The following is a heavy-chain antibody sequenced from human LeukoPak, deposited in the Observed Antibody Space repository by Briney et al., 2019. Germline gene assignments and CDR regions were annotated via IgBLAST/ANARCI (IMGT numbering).Heavy chain of an antibody. CDR3: AKLKDTATRYDY. V-gene: IGHV3-7*01. CDR1: GFTFGGYW. CDR2: IKPVGSEK. D-gene: IGHD5-18*01. Sequence: GGSLRLSCAASGFTFGGYWMSWVRQAPGKGPEWVASIKPVGSEKYYLDSVRGRFTISRDNARNSLYLQMDSLRAEDTAVYYCAKLKDTATRYDYWGQGTQVTVSS. J-gene: IGHJ4*02.